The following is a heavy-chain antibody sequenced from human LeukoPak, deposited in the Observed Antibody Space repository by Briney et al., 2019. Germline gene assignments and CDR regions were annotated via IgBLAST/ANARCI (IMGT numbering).Heavy chain of an antibody. CDR2: IYYSGST. Sequence: SQTLSLTCTVSGGSISSGGYYWSWIRQHPGKGLEWIGYIYYSGSTYYNPSLRSRVTISVDTSKNQFSLKLSSVTAADTAVYYCAAVRGYCSGGSCYQGNYFDYWGQGTLVTVSS. D-gene: IGHD2-15*01. J-gene: IGHJ4*02. CDR3: AAVRGYCSGGSCYQGNYFDY. V-gene: IGHV4-31*03. CDR1: GGSISSGGYY.